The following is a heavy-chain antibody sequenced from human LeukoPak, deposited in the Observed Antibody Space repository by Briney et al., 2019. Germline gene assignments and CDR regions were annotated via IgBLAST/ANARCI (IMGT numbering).Heavy chain of an antibody. CDR2: IYNSGST. J-gene: IGHJ2*01. Sequence: SETLSLTCTVSGYSISSGYFWGWIRQPPGKGLEWIGTIYNSGSTYYNASLESRVTISVDTSKNQFSLKLSSVTAADTAVYYCARDPYYYDSSGYYLHWYFDLWGRGTLVTVSS. V-gene: IGHV4-38-2*02. CDR1: GYSISSGYF. CDR3: ARDPYYYDSSGYYLHWYFDL. D-gene: IGHD3-22*01.